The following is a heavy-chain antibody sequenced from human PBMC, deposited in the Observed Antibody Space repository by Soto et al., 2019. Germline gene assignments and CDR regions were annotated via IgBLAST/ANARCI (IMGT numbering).Heavy chain of an antibody. CDR3: AKGRGQNWYFDY. D-gene: IGHD1-1*01. CDR1: GFTFSSYA. J-gene: IGHJ4*02. CDR2: ISGSGGTA. V-gene: IGHV3-23*01. Sequence: EVQLLESGGGSVQPGGSLRLSCAASGFTFSSYAMHWVRRPPGKGLEWVSSISGSGGTAYYADSVKGRFSISRDSLANTLYLQMNSLRAEDTAVYYCAKGRGQNWYFDYWGQGTLVTVSP.